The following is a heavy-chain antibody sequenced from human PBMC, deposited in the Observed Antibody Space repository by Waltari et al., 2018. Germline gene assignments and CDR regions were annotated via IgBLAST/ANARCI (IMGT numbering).Heavy chain of an antibody. CDR2: ISPTSEKL. CDR1: GFSFSISE. V-gene: IGHV3-48*03. D-gene: IGHD1-26*01. CDR3: ATKTVGTTYFDH. Sequence: EVQLVESGGALVQPGGSLRLSCAGSGFSFSISEMNWVRQAPGKEREWRSHISPTSEKLFYAESVRGRFTISRDNAKNSLYLQMDSLRADDTAIYYCATKTVGTTYFDHWGQGTLVTVSS. J-gene: IGHJ4*02.